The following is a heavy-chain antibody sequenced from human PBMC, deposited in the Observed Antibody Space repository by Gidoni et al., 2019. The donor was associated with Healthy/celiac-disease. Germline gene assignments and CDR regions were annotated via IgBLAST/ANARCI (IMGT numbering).Heavy chain of an antibody. Sequence: QPHLQESCPGLLEPSAPLSVTCTFSGGPISSSSYYWGWLRQPPGKGLEWIGSTYYCGSTYYNPARKSRVTISVDTSKKLFSLKRRAVTAADTAVDYCARHRNNNRPDYFDYWGQGTLVTVSS. CDR1: GGPISSSSYY. J-gene: IGHJ4*02. CDR2: TYYCGST. CDR3: ARHRNNNRPDYFDY. V-gene: IGHV4-39*01.